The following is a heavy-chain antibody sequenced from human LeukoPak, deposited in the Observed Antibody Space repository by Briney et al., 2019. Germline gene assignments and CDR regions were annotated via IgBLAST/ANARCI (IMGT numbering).Heavy chain of an antibody. CDR3: AREPYIDVVTHFDY. D-gene: IGHD3-22*01. V-gene: IGHV3-7*03. CDR2: IKQEGSEK. CDR1: GFTFSSHW. Sequence: GGSLRVSCAAFGFTFSSHWMSWVRQAPGKGLEWVANIKQEGSEKYYVDSVKGRFTIARDNAKISLLLQMISVRAEDADLYESAREPYIDVVTHFDYWGQGTLVAVSS. J-gene: IGHJ4*02.